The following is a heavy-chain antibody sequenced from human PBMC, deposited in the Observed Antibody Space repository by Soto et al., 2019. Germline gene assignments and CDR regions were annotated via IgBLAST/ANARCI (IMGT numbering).Heavy chain of an antibody. V-gene: IGHV3-23*01. CDR2: ISGSGGST. J-gene: IGHJ6*03. Sequence: EVQLLESGGGLVQPGGSLRLSCAASGFTFSSYAMSWVRQAPGKGLEWVSAISGSGGSTYYADSVKGRFTISRDNSKNTLYLQMNSLRAEDTAVYYCAKAVLGYCSGGSCYSVHYYYYMDVWGKGTTVTVSS. CDR3: AKAVLGYCSGGSCYSVHYYYYMDV. CDR1: GFTFSSYA. D-gene: IGHD2-15*01.